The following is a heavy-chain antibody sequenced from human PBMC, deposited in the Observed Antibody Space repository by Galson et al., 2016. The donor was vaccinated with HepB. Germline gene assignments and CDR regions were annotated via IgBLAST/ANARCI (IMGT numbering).Heavy chain of an antibody. CDR2: IKPDGSEK. CDR1: GFTFSTYW. Sequence: SLRLSCAASGFTFSTYWMNWVRQAPGKGPEWVANIKPDGSEKYYVDSVKGRFTISRDNGKKSLYLQMNSLRAEDTAVYYCARFGRSLGMDVWGQGTTVTVSS. J-gene: IGHJ6*02. CDR3: ARFGRSLGMDV. V-gene: IGHV3-7*01. D-gene: IGHD2-15*01.